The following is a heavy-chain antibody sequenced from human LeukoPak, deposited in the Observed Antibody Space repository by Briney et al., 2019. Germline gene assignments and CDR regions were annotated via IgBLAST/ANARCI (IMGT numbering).Heavy chain of an antibody. D-gene: IGHD2-2*01. CDR3: ARDRFALIYCSSTICQPGFEDMDV. Sequence: GGSLRLSCAASGFTFSSYSMNWVRQAPGKGLEWVSSISSSTSTIYYADSVKGRFTISRDNATNSLYLQMNSLRAEDTAVYYCARDRFALIYCSSTICQPGFEDMDVWGKGTTVTVSS. CDR1: GFTFSSYS. CDR2: ISSSTSTI. J-gene: IGHJ6*03. V-gene: IGHV3-48*01.